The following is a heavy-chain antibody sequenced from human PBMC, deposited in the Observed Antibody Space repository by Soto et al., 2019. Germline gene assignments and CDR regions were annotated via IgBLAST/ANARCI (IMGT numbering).Heavy chain of an antibody. CDR3: AKDPQLLWFGELLTPGWFDP. D-gene: IGHD3-10*01. Sequence: PGGSLRLSCAASGFTFSTYAMNWVRRAPGKGLEWVSAISGSGGSTYYADSVKGRFTISRDNSKNTLYLQMNSLRAEDTAVYYCAKDPQLLWFGELLTPGWFDPWGQRTLLTVSS. V-gene: IGHV3-23*01. J-gene: IGHJ5*02. CDR2: ISGSGGST. CDR1: GFTFSTYA.